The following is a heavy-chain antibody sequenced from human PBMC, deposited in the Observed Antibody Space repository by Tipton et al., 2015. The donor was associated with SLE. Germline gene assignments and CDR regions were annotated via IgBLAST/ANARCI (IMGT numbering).Heavy chain of an antibody. V-gene: IGHV4-38-2*01. CDR2: IYQNGNT. CDR3: ARVKSIFGVVIIDY. Sequence: GLVKPSETLSLTCAVSGYSISSSSYWGWIRQPPGKGLEWIGTIYQNGNTYYNPSLKSRVTISVDRSKNQFSLKLSSVTAADTAVYYCARVKSIFGVVIIDYWGQGTLVTVSS. D-gene: IGHD3-3*01. J-gene: IGHJ4*02. CDR1: GYSISSSSY.